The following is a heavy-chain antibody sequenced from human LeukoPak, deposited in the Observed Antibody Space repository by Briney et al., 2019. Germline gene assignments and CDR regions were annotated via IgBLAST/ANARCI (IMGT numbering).Heavy chain of an antibody. CDR2: IYSGDST. Sequence: GGSLRLSCAGSGFTVSSNYMSWVRQAPGKGLEWVSVIYSGDSTYYADSVKGRFIISRDNSKNTVYLQMNSLRAEDTAVYYCARDRGSNDPIDYWGQGTLVTASS. CDR1: GFTVSSNY. CDR3: ARDRGSNDPIDY. D-gene: IGHD2-15*01. J-gene: IGHJ4*02. V-gene: IGHV3-66*01.